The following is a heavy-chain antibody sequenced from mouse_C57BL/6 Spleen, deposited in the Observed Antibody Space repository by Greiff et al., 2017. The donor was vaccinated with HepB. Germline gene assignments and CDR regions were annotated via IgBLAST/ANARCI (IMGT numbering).Heavy chain of an antibody. Sequence: VQLQQPGAELVKPGASVKLSCKASGYTFTSYWMHWVKQRPGQGLEWIGMIHPNSGSTNYNEKFKSKATLTVDKSSSTAYMQRSSLTSEDSAVYYCASPIYYGNYDWFAYWGQGTLVTVSA. CDR3: ASPIYYGNYDWFAY. CDR1: GYTFTSYW. J-gene: IGHJ3*01. V-gene: IGHV1-64*01. CDR2: IHPNSGST. D-gene: IGHD2-1*01.